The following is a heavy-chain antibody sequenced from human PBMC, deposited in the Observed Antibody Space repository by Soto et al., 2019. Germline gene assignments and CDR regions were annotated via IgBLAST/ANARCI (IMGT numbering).Heavy chain of an antibody. CDR2: IIPILGIA. J-gene: IGHJ6*04. Sequence: SVKVSCKASGGTFSSYTISWVRQAPGQGLEWMGRIIPILGIANYAQKFQGRVTITADKSTSTAYMELSSLRSEDTAVYYCARHPNFSLTFHYYGMDVWGKGTTITACS. V-gene: IGHV1-69*02. CDR1: GGTFSSYT. CDR3: ARHPNFSLTFHYYGMDV.